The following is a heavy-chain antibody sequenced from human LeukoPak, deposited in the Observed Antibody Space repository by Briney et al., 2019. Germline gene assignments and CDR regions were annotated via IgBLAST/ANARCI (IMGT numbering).Heavy chain of an antibody. V-gene: IGHV4-39*07. CDR2: IYYSGST. J-gene: IGHJ4*02. CDR1: GGSISSSSYY. Sequence: PSETLSLTCTVSGGSISSSSYYWGWIRQPPGKGLEWIGSIYYSGSTYYNPSLKSRVTISVDTSKNQFSLKLSSVTAADTAVDYCASGYQAARSFDYWGQGTLVTVSS. CDR3: ASGYQAARSFDY. D-gene: IGHD6-6*01.